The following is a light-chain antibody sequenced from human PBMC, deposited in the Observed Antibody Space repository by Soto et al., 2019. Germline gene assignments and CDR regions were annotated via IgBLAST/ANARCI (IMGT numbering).Light chain of an antibody. J-gene: IGKJ5*01. Sequence: GCVPDRVKRTCRANQDIRNDLGWYQQKPGKAHKLLIYAASSLQSGVPSRFSGSGSGTDFTLTISSLQPEDFETYYCQMSYSTLGISVGEGTRLEIK. V-gene: IGKV1-39*01. CDR3: QMSYSTLGIS. CDR1: QDIRND. CDR2: AAS.